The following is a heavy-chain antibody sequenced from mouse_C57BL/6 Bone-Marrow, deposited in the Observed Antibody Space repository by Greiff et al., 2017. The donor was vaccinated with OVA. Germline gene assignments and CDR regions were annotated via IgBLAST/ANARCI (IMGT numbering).Heavy chain of an antibody. CDR1: GYTFTSYT. D-gene: IGHD1-1*01. CDR3: ARPYYDGSPWFAY. CDR2: INPSSGYP. J-gene: IGHJ3*01. Sequence: QVQLKQSGAELARPGASVKMSCKASGYTFTSYTMPWVKQRPGQGLEWIGYINPSSGYPKYNQKFKDKATLTADKSSSTAYMQLSSLTSVDSAGYYCARPYYDGSPWFAYWGQGTLVTVSA. V-gene: IGHV1-4*01.